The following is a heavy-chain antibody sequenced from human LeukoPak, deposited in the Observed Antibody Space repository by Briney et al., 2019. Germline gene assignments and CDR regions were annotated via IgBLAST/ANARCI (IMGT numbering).Heavy chain of an antibody. J-gene: IGHJ4*02. CDR1: GGTFSSYA. V-gene: IGHV1-69*13. Sequence: SVKVSCKASGGTFSSYAISWVRQAPGQGLEWMGGIIPIFGTANYAQKFQGRVTITADESTSTAYMELSSLRSEDTAVYYCARTQLWPTNFDYWGQGTLVTVSS. D-gene: IGHD5-18*01. CDR2: IIPIFGTA. CDR3: ARTQLWPTNFDY.